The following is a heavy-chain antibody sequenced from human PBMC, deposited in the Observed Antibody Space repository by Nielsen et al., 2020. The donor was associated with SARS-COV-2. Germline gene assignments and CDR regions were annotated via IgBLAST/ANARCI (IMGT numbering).Heavy chain of an antibody. CDR2: ISSSSSYI. J-gene: IGHJ6*02. Sequence: VRQAPGKGLEWVSSISSSSSYIYYADSVKGRFTISRDNAKNSLYLRMNSLRAEDTAVYYCAREPGTVLRFLEWLPPNSYYGMDVWGQGTTVTVSS. CDR3: AREPGTVLRFLEWLPPNSYYGMDV. D-gene: IGHD3-3*01. V-gene: IGHV3-21*01.